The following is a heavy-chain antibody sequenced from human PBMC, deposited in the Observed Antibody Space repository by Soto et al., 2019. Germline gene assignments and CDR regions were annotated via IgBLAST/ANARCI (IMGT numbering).Heavy chain of an antibody. D-gene: IGHD3-22*01. CDR2: ISGSGGST. V-gene: IGHV3-23*01. CDR1: GFTFGSYA. J-gene: IGHJ4*02. Sequence: XGSLRLSFAASGFTFGSYAMSWVRQAPGKGLEWVSAISGSGGSTYYADSVKGRFTISRDNSKNTLYLQMNSLRAEDTAVYYCAKGHKQYNYDSSGYPDYWGQGTLVTVSS. CDR3: AKGHKQYNYDSSGYPDY.